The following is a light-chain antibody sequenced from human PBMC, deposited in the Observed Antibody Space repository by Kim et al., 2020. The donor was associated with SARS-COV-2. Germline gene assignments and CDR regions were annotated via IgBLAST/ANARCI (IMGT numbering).Light chain of an antibody. CDR2: SNN. CDR3: AAWDDSLNGPV. Sequence: ELTQPPSTSGTPGQRVTISCSGSTSNIGSNTVNWYQQLPGTAPKLLIYSNNQRPSGVPDRFSGSNSGTSASLAISGLQSDDEADYYCAAWDDSLNGPVFGGGTQLTVL. CDR1: TSNIGSNT. J-gene: IGLJ3*02. V-gene: IGLV1-44*01.